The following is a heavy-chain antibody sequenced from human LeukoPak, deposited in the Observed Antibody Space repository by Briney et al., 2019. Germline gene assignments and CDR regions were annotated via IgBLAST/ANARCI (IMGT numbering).Heavy chain of an antibody. V-gene: IGHV1-18*01. CDR3: ARGWIEMPTAYFDY. J-gene: IGHJ4*01. CDR1: DYTFTSYG. CDR2: ISTYNGNT. D-gene: IGHD5-24*01. Sequence: ASVKVSCKASDYTFTSYGISWVRPAPGQGLGWMGWISTYNGNTKYAQKLQGRVTMTADTSTRTAYMELRSLRSDDTGVYYCARGWIEMPTAYFDYWGQGTLVSVSS.